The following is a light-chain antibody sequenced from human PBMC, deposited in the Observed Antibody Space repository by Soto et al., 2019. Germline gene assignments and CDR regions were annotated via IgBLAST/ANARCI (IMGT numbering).Light chain of an antibody. V-gene: IGKV1-39*01. CDR3: QQSYSSPHMYT. CDR1: QTIDTS. Sequence: DIKIPQSPSSRFPLVGDRVTILCRPSQTIDTSLNWYQQRPGKAPDLLIYAASNLQSGVPSRFSGSGSGADFTLTISSLQPDDFATYYCQQSYSSPHMYTFGQGTKLELK. CDR2: AAS. J-gene: IGKJ2*01.